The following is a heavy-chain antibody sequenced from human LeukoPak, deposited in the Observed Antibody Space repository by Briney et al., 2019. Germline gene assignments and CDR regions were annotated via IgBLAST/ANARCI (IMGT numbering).Heavy chain of an antibody. V-gene: IGHV1-2*02. CDR3: ARAGEIVVVPAAIPWLDV. CDR2: INPNSGGT. D-gene: IGHD2-2*01. CDR1: GYTFTGYY. Sequence: ASVKVSCKASGYTFTGYYMHWVRQAPGQGFEWMGWINPNSGGTNYAQKFQGRVTMTRDTSISTAYMELSRLRSGDTAVYYCARAGEIVVVPAAIPWLDVWGKGTTVTVSS. J-gene: IGHJ6*04.